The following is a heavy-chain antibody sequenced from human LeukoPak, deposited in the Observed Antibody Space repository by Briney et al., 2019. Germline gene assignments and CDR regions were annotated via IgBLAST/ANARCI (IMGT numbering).Heavy chain of an antibody. V-gene: IGHV3-23*01. CDR2: ISGSGVST. CDR1: GFTFSSYA. Sequence: GGSLRFSCPASGFTFSSYARGWVGKAQGRGREGVSAISGSGVSTYYADSVKGRFTISTDNTKNTLYLQMNSLRAEDTAVYYCAKGDGETYYYYSGMDVWGQGTTVTVSS. CDR3: AKGDGETYYYYSGMDV. J-gene: IGHJ6*02. D-gene: IGHD4-17*01.